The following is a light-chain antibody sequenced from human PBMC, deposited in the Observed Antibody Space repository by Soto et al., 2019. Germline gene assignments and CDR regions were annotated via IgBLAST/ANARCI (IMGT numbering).Light chain of an antibody. CDR3: GSWDSSLSAYV. CDR1: NSNIGRNT. CDR2: SNN. V-gene: IGLV1-44*01. Sequence: QSVLTQPPSASGTPGQRVTISCSGSNSNIGRNTVNWYQQLPGTAPKLLIQSNNQRPSGVPDRFSGSKSGTSASLAISGLQSEDEADYYCGSWDSSLSAYVFGTGTKLTVL. J-gene: IGLJ1*01.